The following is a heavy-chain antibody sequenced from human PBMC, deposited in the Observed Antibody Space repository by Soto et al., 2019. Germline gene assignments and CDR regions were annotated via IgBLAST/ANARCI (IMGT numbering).Heavy chain of an antibody. CDR2: IYYSGST. J-gene: IGHJ6*02. CDR1: GGSISSYY. D-gene: IGHD6-19*01. Sequence: SETLSLTCTVSGGSISSYYWSWIRQPPGKGLEWIGYIYYSGSTNYNPSLKSRVTISVDTSKNQFSLKLSSVTAADTAVYYCARVPAEGIAVAGPPYYYYGMDVWGQGTTVTVSS. V-gene: IGHV4-59*01. CDR3: ARVPAEGIAVAGPPYYYYGMDV.